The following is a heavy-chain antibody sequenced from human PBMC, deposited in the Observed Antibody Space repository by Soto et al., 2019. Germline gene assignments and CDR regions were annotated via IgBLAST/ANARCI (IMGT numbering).Heavy chain of an antibody. CDR1: GGSISSGDYY. Sequence: LSLTCTVSGGSISSGDYYWSWIRQPPGKGLEWIGYIYYSGSTYYNPSLKSRVTISVDTSKNQFSLKLSSVTAADTAVYYCAREKRDEGCSGGSCLWRYDYWGQGTLVTVSS. J-gene: IGHJ4*02. CDR3: AREKRDEGCSGGSCLWRYDY. CDR2: IYYSGST. D-gene: IGHD2-15*01. V-gene: IGHV4-30-4*01.